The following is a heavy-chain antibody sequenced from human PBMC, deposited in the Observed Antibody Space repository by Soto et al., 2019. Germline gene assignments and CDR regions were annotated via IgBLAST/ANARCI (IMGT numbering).Heavy chain of an antibody. Sequence: SVKVSCKASGGTFSSYAISWVRQAPGQGLEWMGGIIPIFGTANYAQKFQGRVTITAXXXXSXXXMXLXXLRXEXTAVYYCARDWYSSSSQSMDVWGQGTTVTVSS. CDR1: GGTFSSYA. D-gene: IGHD6-13*01. J-gene: IGHJ6*02. CDR2: IIPIFGTA. CDR3: ARDWYSSSSQSMDV. V-gene: IGHV1-69*13.